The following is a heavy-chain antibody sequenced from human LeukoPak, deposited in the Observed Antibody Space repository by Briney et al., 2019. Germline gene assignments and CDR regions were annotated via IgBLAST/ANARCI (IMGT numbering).Heavy chain of an antibody. CDR3: ARGKTSQNIVTRKTYNWFDP. Sequence: GGSLRLSCAASGFTFSAYWMTWVRQAPGKGLAWVANIIEGGDLKYYVDSVKGRFTISRDNTKNSLYLQMNSLRAEDTAVYYCARGKTSQNIVTRKTYNWFDPWGQGTLVTVSS. CDR1: GFTFSAYW. J-gene: IGHJ5*02. CDR2: IIEGGDLK. V-gene: IGHV3-7*01. D-gene: IGHD2/OR15-2a*01.